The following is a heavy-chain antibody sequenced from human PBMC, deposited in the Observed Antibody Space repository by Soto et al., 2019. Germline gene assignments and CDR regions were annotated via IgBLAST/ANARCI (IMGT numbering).Heavy chain of an antibody. V-gene: IGHV3-13*01. Sequence: SGGSLKLSRAASGFTFSSYHKHPVRPAPGKGLEWVSAIGTAGDTYYPGSVKGRFTISRENAKISLYLQMNSLRAGDTAVYYCARAHGGGNYYYYYMDVWGKGTTVTVSS. CDR2: IGTAGDT. CDR1: GFTFSSYH. J-gene: IGHJ6*03. CDR3: ARAHGGGNYYYYYMDV. D-gene: IGHD3-16*01.